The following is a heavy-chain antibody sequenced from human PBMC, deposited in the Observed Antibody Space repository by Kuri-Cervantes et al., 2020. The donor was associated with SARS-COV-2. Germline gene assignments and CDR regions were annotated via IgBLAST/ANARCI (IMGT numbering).Heavy chain of an antibody. J-gene: IGHJ4*02. CDR3: ARDEYCSGGSCYFFPYYFDY. CDR2: ISSSGSTI. V-gene: IGHV3-48*03. Sequence: GESLKISCAASGFTFSSYEMNWVRQAPGKGLEWVSYISSSGSTIYYADSVEGRFTISRDNAKNSLYLQMNSLRAEDTAVYYCARDEYCSGGSCYFFPYYFDYWGQGTLVTVSS. CDR1: GFTFSSYE. D-gene: IGHD2-15*01.